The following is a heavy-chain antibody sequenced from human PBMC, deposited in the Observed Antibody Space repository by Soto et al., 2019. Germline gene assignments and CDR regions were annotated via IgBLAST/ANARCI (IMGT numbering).Heavy chain of an antibody. CDR3: AMEYCSSTSCYRDY. CDR1: GGTFSSYT. D-gene: IGHD2-2*02. Sequence: QVQLVQSGAEVKKPGSSVKVSCKASGGTFSSYTISWVRQAPGQGLEWMGRIIPILGIANYAQKFQGRVKTTSDKSTSTACMELSSLRADDTAVYYCAMEYCSSTSCYRDYWGQGTMVTVSS. CDR2: IIPILGIA. V-gene: IGHV1-69*02. J-gene: IGHJ4*02.